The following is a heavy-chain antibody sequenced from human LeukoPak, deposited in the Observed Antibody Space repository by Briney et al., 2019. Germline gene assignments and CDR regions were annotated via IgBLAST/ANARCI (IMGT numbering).Heavy chain of an antibody. CDR3: QKTSYDILTGYYTLDY. J-gene: IGHJ4*02. D-gene: IGHD3-9*01. CDR1: GYTFTSYA. Sequence: ASVKVFCKASGYTFTSYAMHWVRQAPGQRLELMGWINAGNGNTKYSQKFQGRVTITRDTSASTAYMELSSLRSEDTAVYYWQKTSYDILTGYYTLDYWGQGTLVTVSS. V-gene: IGHV1-3*01. CDR2: INAGNGNT.